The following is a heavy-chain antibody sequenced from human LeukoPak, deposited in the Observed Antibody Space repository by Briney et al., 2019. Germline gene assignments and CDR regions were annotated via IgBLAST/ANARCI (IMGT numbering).Heavy chain of an antibody. Sequence: GGSLRLSCAASGFTFSSYAMSWVRQAPGKGLEWGSAISGSGGSTYYADSVKGRFTISRDNSKNTLYLQMNSLRAEDTAVYYCAKNLHYCSGGSCYPDYWGQGTLVTVSS. D-gene: IGHD2-15*01. CDR3: AKNLHYCSGGSCYPDY. CDR2: ISGSGGST. J-gene: IGHJ4*02. V-gene: IGHV3-23*01. CDR1: GFTFSSYA.